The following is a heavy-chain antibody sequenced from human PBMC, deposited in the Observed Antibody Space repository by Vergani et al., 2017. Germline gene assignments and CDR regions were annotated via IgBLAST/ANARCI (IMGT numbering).Heavy chain of an antibody. CDR3: ASDTHSGQRADR. V-gene: IGHV4-39*07. CDR1: GGSMKNNFYY. J-gene: IGHJ5*02. Sequence: QLQLQESGPGLVKPSETVSLTCTVSGGSMKNNFYYWGWIRQPPGKGLEWIGSVSSSGSTYYNPSLQSRVTISVDTSKDQFSLTLTSVTAADTAVYYCASDTHSGQRADRWGQGILVTVTS. CDR2: VSSSGST. D-gene: IGHD6-19*01.